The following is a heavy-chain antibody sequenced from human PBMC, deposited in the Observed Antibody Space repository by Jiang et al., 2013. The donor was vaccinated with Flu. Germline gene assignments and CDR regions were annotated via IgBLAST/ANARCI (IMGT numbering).Heavy chain of an antibody. V-gene: IGHV1-46*03. D-gene: IGHD6-19*01. J-gene: IGHJ4*02. CDR3: AQIAVAGTFDY. CDR1: GYTFTSYY. CDR2: INPSGGST. Sequence: EVKKPGASVKVSCKASGYTFTSYYMHWVRQAPGQGLEWMGIINPSGGSTSYAQKFQGRVTMTRDTSTSTVYMELSSLRSEDTAVYYCAQIAVAGTFDYWGQGTLVTVSS.